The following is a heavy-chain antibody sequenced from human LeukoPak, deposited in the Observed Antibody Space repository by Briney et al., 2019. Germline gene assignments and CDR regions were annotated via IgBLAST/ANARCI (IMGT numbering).Heavy chain of an antibody. CDR2: IYYSGST. D-gene: IGHD6-19*01. Sequence: SETLSLTCTVSGGSISSSSYYWGWIRQPPGKGLEWIGSIYYSGSTYYNPSLKSRVTISVDTSKNQFSLKLSSVTAADTAVYYCARDPSPAVAGTGWFDPWGQGTLVTVAS. V-gene: IGHV4-39*07. CDR1: GGSISSSSYY. CDR3: ARDPSPAVAGTGWFDP. J-gene: IGHJ5*02.